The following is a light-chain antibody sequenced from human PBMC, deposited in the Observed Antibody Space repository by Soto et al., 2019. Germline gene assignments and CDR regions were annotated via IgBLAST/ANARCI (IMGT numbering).Light chain of an antibody. CDR3: SSYTTASTYIT. J-gene: IGLJ2*01. V-gene: IGLV2-14*01. Sequence: QSVLTQPASVSGSPGQSITISCTGTSSDVGAYNYVSWYQQHPGKAPKLIIYGVSNRPSGVSNRFSGSKSGNTASLTISGLQAEDEAHYYCSSYTTASTYITLGGGTKLTVL. CDR1: SSDVGAYNY. CDR2: GVS.